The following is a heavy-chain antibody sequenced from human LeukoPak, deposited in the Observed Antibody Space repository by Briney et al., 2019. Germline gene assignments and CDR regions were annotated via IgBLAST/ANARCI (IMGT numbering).Heavy chain of an antibody. CDR2: ISSSSSYI. CDR3: ARNRIAVAGAFDY. CDR1: GFTFSSYS. V-gene: IGHV3-21*01. D-gene: IGHD6-19*01. Sequence: GGSLRLSCAASGFTFSSYSMNWVRQAPGKGLEWVSSISSSSSYIYYADSVKGRFTISRDNAKNSLYLQMNSLRAEDTAVYYCARNRIAVAGAFDYWGKGTLVTVSS. J-gene: IGHJ4*02.